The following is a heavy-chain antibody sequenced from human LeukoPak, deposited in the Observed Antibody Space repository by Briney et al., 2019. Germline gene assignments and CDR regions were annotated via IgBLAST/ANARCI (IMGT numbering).Heavy chain of an antibody. J-gene: IGHJ5*02. D-gene: IGHD1-26*01. CDR3: ATIPVGSYYGWFDP. CDR1: GYTFINYA. CDR2: IGTYNGNT. Sequence: ASVKVSCKASGYTFINYAISWVRQDPGQGLEWMGWIGTYNGNTKYAQEFQGRVTMTTDTSTNTGYMELRNLRSEDTAVYYCATIPVGSYYGWFDPWGQGTLVTVSS. V-gene: IGHV1-18*01.